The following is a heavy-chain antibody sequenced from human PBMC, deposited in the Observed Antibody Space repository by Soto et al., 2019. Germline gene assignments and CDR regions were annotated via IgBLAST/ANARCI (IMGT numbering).Heavy chain of an antibody. J-gene: IGHJ4*02. CDR1: GGSIGSYY. D-gene: IGHD6-13*01. CDR2: IYYSGST. CDR3: ARESGQQLHY. Sequence: PSETLSLTCTVSGGSIGSYYWSWIRQPPGKGLEWIGYIYYSGSTNYNPSLKSRVTISVDTSKNQFSLKLSSVTAADTAVYYCARESGQQLHYWGQGTLVTVSS. V-gene: IGHV4-59*01.